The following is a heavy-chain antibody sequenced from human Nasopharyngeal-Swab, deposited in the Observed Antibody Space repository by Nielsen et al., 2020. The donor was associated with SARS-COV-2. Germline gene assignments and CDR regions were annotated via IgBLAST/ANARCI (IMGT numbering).Heavy chain of an antibody. CDR3: ADPPFSYY. CDR2: IDAGGGNT. CDR1: GFTFSTYA. J-gene: IGHJ4*02. D-gene: IGHD2/OR15-2a*01. Sequence: GGSLRLSCAASGFTFSTYAMTWVRQAPGKGLEWVSTIDAGGGNTWYADSVKGRFTISRDNSKSKPYLQMNSLRADDTALYYCADPPFSYYWGQGTLVTVSS. V-gene: IGHV3-23*01.